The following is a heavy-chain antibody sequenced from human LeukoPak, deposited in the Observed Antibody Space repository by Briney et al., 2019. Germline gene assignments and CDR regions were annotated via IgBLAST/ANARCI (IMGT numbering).Heavy chain of an antibody. J-gene: IGHJ4*02. V-gene: IGHV4-34*01. CDR2: INHSGST. D-gene: IGHD2-21*02. CDR1: GGSFSGYY. Sequence: SETLSLTCAVYGGSFSGYYWSWIRQPPGKGLEWIGEINHSGSTNYNPSLKGRVTISVDSSKNQFSLRLSSVTAADTAVYYCARVAVSAREYFDYWGQGTLVTVSS. CDR3: ARVAVSAREYFDY.